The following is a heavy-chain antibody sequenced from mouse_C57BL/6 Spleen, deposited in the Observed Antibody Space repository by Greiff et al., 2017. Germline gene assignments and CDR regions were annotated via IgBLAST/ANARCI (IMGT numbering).Heavy chain of an antibody. CDR3: ARPYGNYEDYYAMDY. V-gene: IGHV5-17*01. Sequence: EVKLMESGGGLVKPGGSLKLSCAASGFTFSDYGMHWVRQAPEKGLEWVAYISSGSSTIYYADTVKGRFTISRDNAKNTLFLQMTSLRSEDTAMYYCARPYGNYEDYYAMDYWGQGTSVTVSS. J-gene: IGHJ4*01. D-gene: IGHD2-1*01. CDR2: ISSGSSTI. CDR1: GFTFSDYG.